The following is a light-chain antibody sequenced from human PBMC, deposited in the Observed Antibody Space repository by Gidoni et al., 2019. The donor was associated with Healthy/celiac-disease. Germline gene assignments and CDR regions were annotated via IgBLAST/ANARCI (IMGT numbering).Light chain of an antibody. CDR3: CSYAGSSTL. Sequence: QSALTQPASVSGSPGQSITISCTGTSSDVGSYNLVPWYQQHPGKAPKLMIYEGSKTPSGVSNRFSGSKSGNTASLTISGLQAEDEADYYCCSYAGSSTLFGGGTKLTVL. V-gene: IGLV2-23*01. CDR1: SSDVGSYNL. CDR2: EGS. J-gene: IGLJ2*01.